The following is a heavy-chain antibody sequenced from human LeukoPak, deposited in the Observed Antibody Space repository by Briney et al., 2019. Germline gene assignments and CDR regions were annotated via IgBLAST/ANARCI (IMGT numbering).Heavy chain of an antibody. CDR3: ARGTNKGFNYFDY. CDR2: IYTSGST. D-gene: IGHD2/OR15-2a*01. J-gene: IGHJ4*02. CDR1: GGSISSGSYY. V-gene: IGHV4-61*02. Sequence: SETLSLTCTVSGGSISSGSYYWSWIRQPAGKGLEWIGRIYTSGSTNYNPSLKSRVTISVDTSKNQFSLKLSSVTAADTAVYYCARGTNKGFNYFDYWGQGTLVTVSS.